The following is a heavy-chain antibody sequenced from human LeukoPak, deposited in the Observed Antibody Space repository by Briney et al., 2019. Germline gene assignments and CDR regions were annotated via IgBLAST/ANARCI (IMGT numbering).Heavy chain of an antibody. J-gene: IGHJ5*02. CDR2: ISTSSSYI. D-gene: IGHD2-2*01. Sequence: GGSLRLSCAASGFTFSSYTMNWVRQAPGKGLQWVSSISTSSSYIYYADSVKGRFTISRDNGRKSLYLQMNSLRAEDTAVYYCARGKEVVSADGNWFDPWGQGTLVTVSS. CDR1: GFTFSSYT. CDR3: ARGKEVVSADGNWFDP. V-gene: IGHV3-21*01.